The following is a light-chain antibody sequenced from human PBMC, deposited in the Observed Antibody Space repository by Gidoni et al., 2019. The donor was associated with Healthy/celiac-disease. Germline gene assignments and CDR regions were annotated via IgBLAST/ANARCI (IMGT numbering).Light chain of an antibody. V-gene: IGLV2-23*01. CDR3: CSYAGSSTLVV. CDR2: EGS. CDR1: SSDVGSYNL. Sequence: QSALTQPASGAGSPGQSITISCTGTSSDVGSYNLVSWYHQHPGKAHKLMIYEGSKRPSGVSNRFSGSKSGNTASLPISGLQAEDEADYYCCSYAGSSTLVVFGGGTKLTVL. J-gene: IGLJ2*01.